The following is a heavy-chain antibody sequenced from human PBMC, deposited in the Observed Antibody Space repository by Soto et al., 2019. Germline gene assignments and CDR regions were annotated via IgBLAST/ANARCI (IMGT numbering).Heavy chain of an antibody. Sequence: EAQLLESGGGLVQPGGSLRLSCAASGFTFSSYAMTWVRQAPGKGLEWVSVISGSGGSTYFADSVKGRFTISRDNPKNTLYRQMSSLRAEDTAVYYCAKEYESSGYYPDYWGQGTLVTVSS. CDR1: GFTFSSYA. J-gene: IGHJ4*02. V-gene: IGHV3-23*01. D-gene: IGHD3-22*01. CDR3: AKEYESSGYYPDY. CDR2: ISGSGGST.